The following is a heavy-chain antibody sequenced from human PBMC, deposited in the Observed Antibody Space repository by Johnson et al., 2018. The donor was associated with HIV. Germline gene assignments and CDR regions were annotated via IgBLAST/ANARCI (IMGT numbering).Heavy chain of an antibody. CDR1: GFTFSSYG. CDR3: ARGGGWATDAFDI. D-gene: IGHD5-12*01. V-gene: IGHV3-30*03. Sequence: QVQLVESGGGLVHPGGSLRLSCAGSGFTFSSYGMHWVRQAPAKGLEWVAFISYDGSDKYYADSVKGRLTISRDSSKNTLYLQMNSLRAEDTAVYYCARGGGWATDAFDIWGQGTMVTVSS. CDR2: ISYDGSDK. J-gene: IGHJ3*02.